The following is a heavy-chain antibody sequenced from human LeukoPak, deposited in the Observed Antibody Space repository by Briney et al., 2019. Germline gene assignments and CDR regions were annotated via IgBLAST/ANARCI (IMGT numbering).Heavy chain of an antibody. D-gene: IGHD6-19*01. Sequence: SETLSLTCAVYGGSFSGYYWSWIRQPPGKGLEWIGEINHSGSTNYNPSLKSRVTISVDTSKNQFSLKLSSVTAADTAVYYCARRAVAGKIGYWGQGTPVTVSS. V-gene: IGHV4-34*01. CDR3: ARRAVAGKIGY. CDR1: GGSFSGYY. CDR2: INHSGST. J-gene: IGHJ4*02.